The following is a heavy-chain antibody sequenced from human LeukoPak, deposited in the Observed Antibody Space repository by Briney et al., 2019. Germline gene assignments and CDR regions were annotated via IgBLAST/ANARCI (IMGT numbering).Heavy chain of an antibody. V-gene: IGHV1-18*01. CDR1: GYTFTSYG. D-gene: IGHD2-2*01. J-gene: IGHJ5*02. CDR2: ISAYNAYT. Sequence: ASVKVSCKASGYTFTSYGITWVRQAPGQGLEWMGWISAYNAYTYYAQKLQGRVTMTTDTSTSTAYMELRSLRSDDTAVYYCARDQRCSSTSCYGWFDPWGQGTLVTVSS. CDR3: ARDQRCSSTSCYGWFDP.